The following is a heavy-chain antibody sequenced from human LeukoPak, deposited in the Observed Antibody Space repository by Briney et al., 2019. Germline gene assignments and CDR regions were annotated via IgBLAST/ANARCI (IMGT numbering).Heavy chain of an antibody. CDR3: ARVGSGTIDY. CDR1: GCTFSSYA. Sequence: SVKVSCKASGCTFSSYAISWVRQAPGQGLEWMGGIIPICGTANYAQKFQGRVTITADKSTSTAYMELSSLRYEDTAVYYCARVGSGTIDYWGQGTLVTVSS. J-gene: IGHJ4*02. CDR2: IIPICGTA. V-gene: IGHV1-69*06. D-gene: IGHD3-10*01.